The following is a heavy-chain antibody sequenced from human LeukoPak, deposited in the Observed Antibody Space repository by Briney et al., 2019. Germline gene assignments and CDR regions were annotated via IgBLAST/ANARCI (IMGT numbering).Heavy chain of an antibody. J-gene: IGHJ4*02. CDR1: GGSITSYY. D-gene: IGHD3-22*01. Sequence: PSETLSLTCTVSGGSITSYYWSWIRQPPGKGLEYIGYVHFSGSTNYNPSLKSRVTISVDTSTNQFSLRLSSVTAADTAVYYCARDILLYDSSGYGYFDYWGQGTLVTVSS. CDR3: ARDILLYDSSGYGYFDY. CDR2: VHFSGST. V-gene: IGHV4-59*01.